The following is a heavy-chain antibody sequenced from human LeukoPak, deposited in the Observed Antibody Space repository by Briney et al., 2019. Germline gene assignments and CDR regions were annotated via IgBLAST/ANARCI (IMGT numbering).Heavy chain of an antibody. CDR1: GYTFTSYY. Sequence: GASVKVSCKKSGYTFTSYYMHWVRQAPGQGLEWMGIINPSGGSTSYAQKFQGRVTMTRDTSTSTVYMELSSLRSEDTAVYYCARDVGARAFDYWGQGTLVTVSS. J-gene: IGHJ4*02. CDR3: ARDVGARAFDY. CDR2: INPSGGST. V-gene: IGHV1-46*01. D-gene: IGHD1-26*01.